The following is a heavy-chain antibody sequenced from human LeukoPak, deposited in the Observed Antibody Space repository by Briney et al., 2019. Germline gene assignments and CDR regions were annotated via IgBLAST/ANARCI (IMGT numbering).Heavy chain of an antibody. CDR1: GYTFTSYY. J-gene: IGHJ4*02. Sequence: ASVKVSCKASGYTFTSYYMHWVRQAPGQGLEWMGIINPSGGSTSYAQKLQGRVTMTTDTSTSTAYMELRSLRSDDTAVYYCARVTTGYYYGYFDYWGQGTLVTVSS. D-gene: IGHD3-22*01. V-gene: IGHV1-46*01. CDR3: ARVTTGYYYGYFDY. CDR2: INPSGGST.